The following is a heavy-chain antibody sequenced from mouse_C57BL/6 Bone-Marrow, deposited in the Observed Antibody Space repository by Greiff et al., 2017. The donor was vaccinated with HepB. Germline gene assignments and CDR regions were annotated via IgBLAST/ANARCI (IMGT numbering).Heavy chain of an antibody. D-gene: IGHD3-1*01. CDR1: GFTFSDYG. CDR2: ISSGSSTI. V-gene: IGHV5-17*01. CDR3: ARHGTAQAPYWYFDV. Sequence: EVKLMESGGGLVKPGGSLKLSCAASGFTFSDYGMHWVRQAPEKGLEWVAYISSGSSTIYYADTVKGRFTISRDNAKNTLFLQMTSLRSEDTALYYCARHGTAQAPYWYFDVWGTGTTVTVSS. J-gene: IGHJ1*03.